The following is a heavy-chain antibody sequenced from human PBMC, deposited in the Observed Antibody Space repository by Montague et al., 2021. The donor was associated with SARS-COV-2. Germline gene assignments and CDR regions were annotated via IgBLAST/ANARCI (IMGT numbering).Heavy chain of an antibody. Sequence: SETLSLTCTVSGGSISNYYWSWTRQSPGRGLEWIGYVYFTGKTNYNPSLKSRVTISVDTSKNQFSLRLTSVIAADSAVYYCARGDNYTSGWHPSGVLDYWGQEAPVIVSS. CDR1: GGSISNYY. J-gene: IGHJ4*02. CDR2: VYFTGKT. D-gene: IGHD6-19*01. CDR3: ARGDNYTSGWHPSGVLDY. V-gene: IGHV4-59*13.